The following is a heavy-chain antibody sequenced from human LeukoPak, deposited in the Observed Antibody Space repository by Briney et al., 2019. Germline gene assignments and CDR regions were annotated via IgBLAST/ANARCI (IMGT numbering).Heavy chain of an antibody. CDR1: GYPFTGYF. CDR2: INPNSGGT. J-gene: IGHJ4*02. CDR3: ARGYYVWGSYRVFDFDY. D-gene: IGHD3-16*02. Sequence: ASVKVSCKASGYPFTGYFIHWVRQAPGLGLEWMGWINPNSGGTNYAQKFQGWVTMTRDTSISTAYMELSRLRSDDTAVYYCARGYYVWGSYRVFDFDYWGQGTLVTVSS. V-gene: IGHV1-2*04.